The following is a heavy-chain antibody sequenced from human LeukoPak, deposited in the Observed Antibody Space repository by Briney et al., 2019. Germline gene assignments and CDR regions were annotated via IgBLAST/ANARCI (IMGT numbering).Heavy chain of an antibody. CDR1: GYTFTSYG. J-gene: IGHJ4*02. CDR2: INTYNGNI. CDR3: AREGYSYSLDY. V-gene: IGHV1-18*01. Sequence: ASVKVSCKASGYTFTSYGISWVRQAPGQGLEWMGWINTYNGNINYAQKLQGRVTMTTDTFTNTAYMELRSLRSDDTAVYHCAREGYSYSLDYWGQGTLVTVSS. D-gene: IGHD5-18*01.